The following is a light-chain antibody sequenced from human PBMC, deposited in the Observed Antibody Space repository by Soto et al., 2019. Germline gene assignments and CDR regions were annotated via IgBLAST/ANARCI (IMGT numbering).Light chain of an antibody. CDR3: YTYAGGSTYL. CDR1: SSDVGGYNY. CDR2: DVS. Sequence: QSVLTQPASVSGSPGQSITFSCTGSSSDVGGYNYVSWYQQHPGKAPKLMIYDVSNRPSGVSNRFSGSKSGNTASLTISGLQAEDEADYYCYTYAGGSTYLFGTGTKVTVL. J-gene: IGLJ1*01. V-gene: IGLV2-14*01.